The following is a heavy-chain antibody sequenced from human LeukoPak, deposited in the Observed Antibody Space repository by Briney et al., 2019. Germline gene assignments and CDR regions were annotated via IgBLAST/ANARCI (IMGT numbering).Heavy chain of an antibody. V-gene: IGHV4-34*01. Sequence: SETLSLTCAVYGGSFSGYYWSWIRQPPGKGLEWIGEVNHSGSTNYNPSLKSRVTISVDTSKNQFSLKLSSVTAADTAVYYCARGPYSWNVRPLDYWGQGTLVTVSS. D-gene: IGHD1-20*01. CDR3: ARGPYSWNVRPLDY. CDR2: VNHSGST. CDR1: GGSFSGYY. J-gene: IGHJ4*02.